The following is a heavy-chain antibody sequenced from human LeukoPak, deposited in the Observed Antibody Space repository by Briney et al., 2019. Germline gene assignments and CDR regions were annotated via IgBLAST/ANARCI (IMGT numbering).Heavy chain of an antibody. Sequence: SETLSLTCTVSGGSISYYYWSWIRQPAGKGLEWIGRIYSSGSTNYNPSLRSRVTMSVDTSKNQFSLKLTSVTAADTAVYYCAREHTVTPRSFDIWGQGTMVTVSS. D-gene: IGHD1-14*01. CDR3: AREHTVTPRSFDI. V-gene: IGHV4-4*07. CDR1: GGSISYYY. J-gene: IGHJ3*02. CDR2: IYSSGST.